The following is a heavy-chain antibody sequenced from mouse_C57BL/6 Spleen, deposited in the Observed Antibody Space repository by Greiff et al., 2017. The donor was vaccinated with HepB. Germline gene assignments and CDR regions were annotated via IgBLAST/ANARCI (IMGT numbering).Heavy chain of an antibody. CDR3: ARSGNYDFDY. D-gene: IGHD2-1*01. V-gene: IGHV1-76*01. Sequence: QVQLQQSGAELVRPGASVKLSCKASGYTFTDYYINWVKQRPGQGLEWIARIYPGSGNTYYNEKFKGKATLTAEKSSSTAYMQLSSLTSEDSAVYFCARSGNYDFDYWGQGTTLTVSS. J-gene: IGHJ2*01. CDR1: GYTFTDYY. CDR2: IYPGSGNT.